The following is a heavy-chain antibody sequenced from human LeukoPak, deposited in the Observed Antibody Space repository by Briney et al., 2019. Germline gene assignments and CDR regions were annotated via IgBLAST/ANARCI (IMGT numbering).Heavy chain of an antibody. J-gene: IGHJ4*02. V-gene: IGHV3-48*01. CDR3: VRVKGRYFDY. CDR1: GFPLSSYS. CDR2: ISSSGSAI. Sequence: GGSLRLSCAASGFPLSSYSINGVRQAPGKGREGVSYISSSGSAIYYVDSVKGRFTVSRDNAKNSLFLQMNSPRAEDTAVYYCVRVKGRYFDYWGQGALVTVSS.